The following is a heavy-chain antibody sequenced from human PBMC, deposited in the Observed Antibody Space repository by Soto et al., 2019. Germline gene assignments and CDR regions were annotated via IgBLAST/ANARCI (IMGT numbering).Heavy chain of an antibody. D-gene: IGHD2-8*01. Sequence: PGGSLRLSCTASGFTFGDYDMSWFRQAPGKGLEWVGFIRSKAYGGTTEYAASVKGRFTISRDDSKSIAYLQMNSLKTEDTAVYSCTREDTNYYYYYYMDVWGKGTTVTVSS. CDR2: IRSKAYGGTT. CDR1: GFTFGDYD. J-gene: IGHJ6*03. V-gene: IGHV3-49*03. CDR3: TREDTNYYYYYYMDV.